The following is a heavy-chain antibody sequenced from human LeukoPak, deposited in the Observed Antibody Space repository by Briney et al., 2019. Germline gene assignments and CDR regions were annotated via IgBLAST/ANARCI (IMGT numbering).Heavy chain of an antibody. CDR2: IYYSGST. D-gene: IGHD2-15*01. V-gene: IGHV4-59*01. CDR1: GGSISSYY. J-gene: IGHJ4*02. Sequence: SETLSLTCTVSGGSISSYYWSWIRQPPGKGLEWIGHIYYSGSTNYNPSLKSRVTISVDTSKNQFSLKLSSVTAADTAVYYCARGGRVWLTPYYFDYWGQGTLVTVSS. CDR3: ARGGRVWLTPYYFDY.